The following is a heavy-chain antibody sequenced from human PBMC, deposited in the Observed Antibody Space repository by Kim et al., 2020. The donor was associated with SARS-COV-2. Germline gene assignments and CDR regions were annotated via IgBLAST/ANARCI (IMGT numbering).Heavy chain of an antibody. CDR1: GFTFSSYE. J-gene: IGHJ5*02. D-gene: IGHD6-19*01. V-gene: IGHV3-48*03. CDR2: ISSSGSTI. CDR3: ARGVFIAVAGSYWFDP. Sequence: GGSLRLSCAASGFTFSSYEMNWVRQAPGKGLEWVSYISSSGSTIYYADSVKGRFTISRDNAKNSLYLQMNSLRAEDTAVYYCARGVFIAVAGSYWFDPWGQGTLVTVSS.